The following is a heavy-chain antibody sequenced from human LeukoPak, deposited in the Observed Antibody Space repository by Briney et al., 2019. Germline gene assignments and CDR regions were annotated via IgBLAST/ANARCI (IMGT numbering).Heavy chain of an antibody. CDR3: ARVMGGYSGYDYHY. Sequence: GGSLRLSCAASGFTFSSYGMHWVRQAPGKGLEWVSYISSRSSTIYYADSAKGRFTISRDNAKNSLYLQMNSLRAEDTAVYYCARVMGGYSGYDYHYWGQGTLVTVSS. J-gene: IGHJ4*02. CDR1: GFTFSSYG. D-gene: IGHD5-12*01. V-gene: IGHV3-48*01. CDR2: ISSRSSTI.